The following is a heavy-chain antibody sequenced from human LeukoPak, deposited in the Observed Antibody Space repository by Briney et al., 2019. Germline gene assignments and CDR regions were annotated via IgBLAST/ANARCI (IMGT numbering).Heavy chain of an antibody. Sequence: PSETLSLTCTVSGGSISTFYWNWIRQTAGKGLEWIGRIYADGSANYNSSLKSRVTMSVDTSKNHFSLNLSSVTAADSAVYYCARDSFRTGYFDYWGQGTLVTVSS. J-gene: IGHJ4*02. CDR3: ARDSFRTGYFDY. CDR1: GGSISTFY. D-gene: IGHD1/OR15-1a*01. CDR2: IYADGSA. V-gene: IGHV4-4*07.